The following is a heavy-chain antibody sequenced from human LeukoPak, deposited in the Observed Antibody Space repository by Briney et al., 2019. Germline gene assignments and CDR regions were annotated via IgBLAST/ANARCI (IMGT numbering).Heavy chain of an antibody. CDR2: ISGRGGGT. Sequence: GGSLRLSCAAYLFTFSSYAMRWVRQAPGKGLEWVSTISGRGGGTYYADSVKGRFTISRDNSKNTLYLQMNSLRAAVKCIDHCAKAIRSNGWYPFDPWGQGTLVTVSS. V-gene: IGHV3-23*01. J-gene: IGHJ5*02. D-gene: IGHD6-19*01. CDR1: LFTFSSYA. CDR3: AKAIRSNGWYPFDP.